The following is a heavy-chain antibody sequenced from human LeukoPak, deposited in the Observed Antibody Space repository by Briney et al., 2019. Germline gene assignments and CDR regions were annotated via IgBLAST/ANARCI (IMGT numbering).Heavy chain of an antibody. J-gene: IGHJ5*02. D-gene: IGHD6-13*01. CDR2: INPNNGGT. Sequence: ASVKVSCKASGYTFTGYYMQWVRQAPGQGLEWMGWINPNNGGTNYAQKFQGRVTMTRDTSISTAYMELSRLRSDDTAVYYCASRIAAVGSLTGRTGVGWSDPWGKETLFTVS. CDR1: GYTFTGYY. V-gene: IGHV1-2*02. CDR3: ASRIAAVGSLTGRTGVGWSDP.